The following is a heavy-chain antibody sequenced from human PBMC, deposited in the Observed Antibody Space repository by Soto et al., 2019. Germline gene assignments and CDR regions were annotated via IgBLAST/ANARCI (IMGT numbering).Heavy chain of an antibody. CDR2: IIPVFGTT. D-gene: IGHD3-16*01. J-gene: IGHJ4*02. V-gene: IGHV1-69*01. Sequence: QEQLVQSGAEVKKPGLSMKVSCKASGDIFSSFAISWVRQAPGQGLEWMGGIIPVFGTTNYAQKFQDRVTITADESTNTAYMELSSLRSEDTAIYYCAMGGSPYVWFNEYWGQGTLVTVSS. CDR1: GDIFSSFA. CDR3: AMGGSPYVWFNEY.